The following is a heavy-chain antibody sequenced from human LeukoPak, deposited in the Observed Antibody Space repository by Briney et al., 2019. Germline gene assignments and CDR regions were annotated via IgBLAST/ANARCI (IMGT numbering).Heavy chain of an antibody. V-gene: IGHV4-34*01. CDR2: INHSGST. CDR3: AREGWENYFDY. J-gene: IGHJ4*02. D-gene: IGHD1-26*01. Sequence: SETLSLTCAVYGGSFSGYYWSWIRQPPGKGLEWIGEINHSGSTNYNPSLKSRVTISVDTSKNQFSLKLSSVTAADTAVYYCAREGWENYFDYWSQGTLVTVSS. CDR1: GGSFSGYY.